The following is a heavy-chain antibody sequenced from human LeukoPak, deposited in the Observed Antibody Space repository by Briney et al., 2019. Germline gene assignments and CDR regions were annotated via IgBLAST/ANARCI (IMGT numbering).Heavy chain of an antibody. CDR2: INSNSGDT. Sequence: ASVKVSCKTSGYMFTGCYIHWVRRAPGQGLEWMGWINSNSGDTKYAQKFQGRVTMARDTSITTVYMELSSLRSDDTAVYYCARDKSGIDYWGQGTLVTVSS. D-gene: IGHD1-26*01. V-gene: IGHV1-2*02. J-gene: IGHJ4*02. CDR1: GYMFTGCY. CDR3: ARDKSGIDY.